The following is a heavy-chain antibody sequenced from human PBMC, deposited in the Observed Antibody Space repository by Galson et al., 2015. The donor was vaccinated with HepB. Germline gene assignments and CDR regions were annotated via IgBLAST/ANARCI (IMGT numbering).Heavy chain of an antibody. D-gene: IGHD2-2*01. Sequence: PLRLSCAASGFTFSAYDMYWVRQAPGKGLEWVSSITTSSSYIYYADSMRGRFTISRDNVKNSLFLQMDILRAEDTAVYYCAKAGCSGAGCYLRYSWIDSWGQGTLVTVSS. CDR2: ITTSSSYI. CDR3: AKAGCSGAGCYLRYSWIDS. J-gene: IGHJ5*01. CDR1: GFTFSAYD. V-gene: IGHV3-21*06.